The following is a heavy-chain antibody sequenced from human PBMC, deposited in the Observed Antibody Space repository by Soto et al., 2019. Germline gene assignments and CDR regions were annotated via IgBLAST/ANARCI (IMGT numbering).Heavy chain of an antibody. V-gene: IGHV4-34*01. CDR1: GGSFSGYY. CDR3: ARDLYAGTVP. Sequence: QVQLQQWGAGLLKPSETLSLTCAVYGGSFSGYYWSWIRQPPGKGLEWIGEINHSGSTNYNPSLKTRVTISVDTSKNQFSLKLSSVTAADTAGYYCARDLYAGTVPWGQGTLVTASS. J-gene: IGHJ5*02. D-gene: IGHD1-1*01. CDR2: INHSGST.